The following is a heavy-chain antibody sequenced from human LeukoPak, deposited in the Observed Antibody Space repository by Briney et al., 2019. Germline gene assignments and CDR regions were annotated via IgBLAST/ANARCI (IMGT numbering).Heavy chain of an antibody. CDR1: GYTFTSYG. V-gene: IGHV1-18*01. CDR2: ISAYNGNT. CDR3: ARDFHIAVAGTPFFDY. D-gene: IGHD6-19*01. Sequence: ASVTVSCTASGYTFTSYGISWVRQAPGQGLEWMGWISAYNGNTNYAQKLQGRVTMTTDTSTSTAYMELRSLRSDDTAVYYCARDFHIAVAGTPFFDYWGQGTLVTVSS. J-gene: IGHJ4*02.